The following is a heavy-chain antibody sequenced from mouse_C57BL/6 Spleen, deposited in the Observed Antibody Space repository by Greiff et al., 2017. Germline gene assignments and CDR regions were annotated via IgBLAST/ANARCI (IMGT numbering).Heavy chain of an antibody. CDR3: ARGEGQLGRSWFAY. CDR2: IDPSDSYT. V-gene: IGHV1-50*01. Sequence: QVQLQQPGAELVKPGASVKLSCKASGYTFTSYWMQWVKQRPGQGLEWIGEIDPSDSYTNYNQKFKGKATLTVDTSSSTAYMQLSSLTSEDSAVYYCARGEGQLGRSWFAYWGQGTLVTVSA. D-gene: IGHD4-1*02. J-gene: IGHJ3*01. CDR1: GYTFTSYW.